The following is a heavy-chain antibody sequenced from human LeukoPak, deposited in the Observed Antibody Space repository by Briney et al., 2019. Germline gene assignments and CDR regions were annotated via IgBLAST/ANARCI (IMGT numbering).Heavy chain of an antibody. CDR3: ARTDALVDTAMVYFDY. CDR2: IWYDGSNE. V-gene: IGHV3-33*01. J-gene: IGHJ4*02. Sequence: GRSLRLSCAASGFTFSSYGMHWVRQAPGKGLEWVAVIWYDGSNEYYADSVKGRFTISRDNAKNSLYLQMNSLRAEDTAVYYRARTDALVDTAMVYFDYWGQGTLVTASS. CDR1: GFTFSSYG. D-gene: IGHD5-18*01.